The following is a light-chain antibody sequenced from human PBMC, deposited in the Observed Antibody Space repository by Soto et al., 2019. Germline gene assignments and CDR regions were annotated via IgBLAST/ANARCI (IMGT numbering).Light chain of an antibody. Sequence: DLQMAQSPSTLSASVGDRVTITCRASQNINIWLAWYQQKPGTAPKLLIYKASTLESGVPSRFSGNGSGTDFTITISSLQPDDSATYYCQQYNGLPMWTFGQGTKVEMK. J-gene: IGKJ1*01. V-gene: IGKV1-5*03. CDR3: QQYNGLPMWT. CDR2: KAS. CDR1: QNINIW.